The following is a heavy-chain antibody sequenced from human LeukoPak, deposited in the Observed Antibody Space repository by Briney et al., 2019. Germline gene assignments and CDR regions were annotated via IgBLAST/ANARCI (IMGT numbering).Heavy chain of an antibody. CDR2: ISADNGNT. Sequence: GASVKVSCKASGYTFTSYGISWVRQAPGQGLEWMGWISADNGNTKYTQKLQGRVTMTTDTSTSTAYMELRGLRSDDTAVYYCARVSYDSSGYYHDPYWGQGTLVIVSS. V-gene: IGHV1-18*01. CDR3: ARVSYDSSGYYHDPY. CDR1: GYTFTSYG. D-gene: IGHD3-22*01. J-gene: IGHJ4*02.